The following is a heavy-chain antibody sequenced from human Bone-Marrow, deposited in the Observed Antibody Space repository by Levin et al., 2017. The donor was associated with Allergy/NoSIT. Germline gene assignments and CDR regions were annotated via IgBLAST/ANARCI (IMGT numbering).Heavy chain of an antibody. V-gene: IGHV1-69*13. J-gene: IGHJ6*02. CDR2: IIPIFGTA. CDR1: GGTFSSYA. Sequence: SVKVSCKASGGTFSSYAISWVRQAPGQGLEWMGGIIPIFGTANYAQKFQGRVTITADESTSTAYMELSSLRSEDTAVYYCARERRRFGELSPYYDYGMDVWGQGTTVTVSS. D-gene: IGHD3-10*01. CDR3: ARERRRFGELSPYYDYGMDV.